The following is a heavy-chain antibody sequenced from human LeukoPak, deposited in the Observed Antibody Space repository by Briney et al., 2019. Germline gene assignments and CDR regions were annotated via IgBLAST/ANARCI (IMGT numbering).Heavy chain of an antibody. V-gene: IGHV1-69*04. CDR1: GGTFSSYA. J-gene: IGHJ2*01. D-gene: IGHD1-26*01. Sequence: ASVKVSCKASGGTFSSYAISWVRQAPGQGLEWMGRIIPILGIPNYAQKFQGRVTITADKSTSTAYMEVSSLTSEDTAVYYCARDLPSRGDWYFDLWGRGTLVTVSS. CDR2: IIPILGIP. CDR3: ARDLPSRGDWYFDL.